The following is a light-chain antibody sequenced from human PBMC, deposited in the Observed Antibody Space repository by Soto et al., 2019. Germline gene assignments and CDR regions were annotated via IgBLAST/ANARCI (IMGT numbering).Light chain of an antibody. CDR3: QQRSTWPYT. CDR1: QSLSGS. Sequence: EIVLTQSPATLSLSPGEGATLSCRASQSLSGSLVWYQQKPGQAPRLLIYDASNRATGIPARFSGSGSGTYFTLTISSLEPGDFAVYYCQQRSTWPYTFGPGTRVDF. J-gene: IGKJ3*01. V-gene: IGKV3-11*01. CDR2: DAS.